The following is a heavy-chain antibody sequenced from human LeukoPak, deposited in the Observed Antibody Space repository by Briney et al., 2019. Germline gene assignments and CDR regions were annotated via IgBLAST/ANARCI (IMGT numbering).Heavy chain of an antibody. CDR2: FDPEDGET. J-gene: IGHJ4*02. CDR1: GYTLTELS. Sequence: ASVKVSCKVSGYTLTELSMHWVRQAPGKGLEWMGGFDPEDGETIYAQKFRGRVTMTEDTSTDTAYMELSSLRSEDTAVYYCATTDIVVVPAAMDLDYWGQGTLVTVSS. V-gene: IGHV1-24*01. CDR3: ATTDIVVVPAAMDLDY. D-gene: IGHD2-2*01.